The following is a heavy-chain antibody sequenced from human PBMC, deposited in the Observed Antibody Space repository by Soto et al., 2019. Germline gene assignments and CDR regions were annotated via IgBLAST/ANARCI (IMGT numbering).Heavy chain of an antibody. D-gene: IGHD1-26*01. CDR1: GGSIRVYY. J-gene: IGHJ4*02. Sequence: VQLQESGPGQVKPSETLSLMCTISGGSIRVYYWSWMRQPPGQALEWIGYIYDSGGPYYSPSLRSRVIISADTSKNQVSLELTSATAADTAVYYCARGVGSSPPRYWGRGTLVTVSS. CDR3: ARGVGSSPPRY. V-gene: IGHV4-59*01. CDR2: IYDSGGP.